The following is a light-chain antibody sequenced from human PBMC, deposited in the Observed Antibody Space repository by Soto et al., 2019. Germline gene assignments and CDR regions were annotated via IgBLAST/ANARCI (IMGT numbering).Light chain of an antibody. Sequence: QSVLTQPPSVSGAPGQRVTISCTGSGSNIGANYDVHWYQRLPGTAPKLLIFANTNRPLGVPNRFSGSKSGTSASLAITGLQAEDEADYYCQSYDSSLSGSRFGGGTQLTVL. V-gene: IGLV1-40*01. CDR1: GSNIGANYD. J-gene: IGLJ2*01. CDR2: ANT. CDR3: QSYDSSLSGSR.